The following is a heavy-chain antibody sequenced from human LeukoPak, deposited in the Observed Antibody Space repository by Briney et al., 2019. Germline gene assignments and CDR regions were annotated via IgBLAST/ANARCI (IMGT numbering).Heavy chain of an antibody. D-gene: IGHD3-22*01. J-gene: IGHJ1*01. CDR1: GFTFSSYS. V-gene: IGHV3-48*04. CDR2: ISSSGSTI. Sequence: PGGSLRLSCAASGFTFSSYSMNWVRQAPGKGLEWVSYISSSGSTIYYADSVKGRFTISRDNAKNSLYLQMNSLRAEDTAVYYCARELSYYYDSSGYHFPFQHWGQGTLVTVSS. CDR3: ARELSYYYDSSGYHFPFQH.